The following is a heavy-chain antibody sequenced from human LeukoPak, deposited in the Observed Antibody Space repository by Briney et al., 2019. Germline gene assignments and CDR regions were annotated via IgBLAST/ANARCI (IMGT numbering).Heavy chain of an antibody. J-gene: IGHJ4*01. Sequence: GGSLRLSCAASGFTVSSNYMSWVRQAPGKGLEWVSVLYSGGKTYYAGSAKGRFTISRDSSTNTLYLQMESLRAEDTAVYYCAREMGAATTYFDYWGQEPWSSSP. CDR2: LYSGGKT. CDR1: GFTVSSNY. V-gene: IGHV3-53*01. D-gene: IGHD1-1*01. CDR3: AREMGAATTYFDY.